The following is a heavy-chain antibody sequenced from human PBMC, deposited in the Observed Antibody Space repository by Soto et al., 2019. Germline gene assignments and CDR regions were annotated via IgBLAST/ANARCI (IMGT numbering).Heavy chain of an antibody. J-gene: IGHJ4*02. CDR2: ISAYNGNT. CDR3: ARDLSSDDYGDEMESDY. CDR1: GYTFTSYG. V-gene: IGHV1-18*01. D-gene: IGHD4-17*01. Sequence: ASVKVSCKASGYTFTSYGISWGRQAPGQGHEWMGWISAYNGNTNYAQKLQGRVTMTTDTSTSTAYMELRSLRSDDTAVYYCARDLSSDDYGDEMESDYWGQGTLVTVSS.